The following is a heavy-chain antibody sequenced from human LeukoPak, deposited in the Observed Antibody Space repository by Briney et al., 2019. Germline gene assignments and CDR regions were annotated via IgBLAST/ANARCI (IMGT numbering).Heavy chain of an antibody. J-gene: IGHJ5*02. CDR1: GDSISSDY. V-gene: IGHV4-59*08. CDR2: IYWSGST. Sequence: SETQSPTCSVSGDSISSDYWSWIRQPPGKGLEWLGYIYWSGSTNYNPSLKSRVTISVDTSKKQFSLKLTSVTAADTAIYYCARRIVGGFDPWGRAIMVGVSS. D-gene: IGHD1-26*01. CDR3: ARRIVGGFDP.